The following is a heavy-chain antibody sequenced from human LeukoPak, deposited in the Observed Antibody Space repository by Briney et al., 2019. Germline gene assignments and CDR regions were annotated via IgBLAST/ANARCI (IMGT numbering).Heavy chain of an antibody. D-gene: IGHD1-7*01. CDR3: ARDLYDWNYGGT. J-gene: IGHJ4*02. Sequence: GGSLRLSCAASGFTVSSNYMSWVRQAPGKGLEWVSVIYSGGSTYYADSVKGRFTISRDNSKNTLYLQMNSLRAEDTAVYYCARDLYDWNYGGTWGQGTLVTVSS. CDR1: GFTVSSNY. CDR2: IYSGGST. V-gene: IGHV3-66*02.